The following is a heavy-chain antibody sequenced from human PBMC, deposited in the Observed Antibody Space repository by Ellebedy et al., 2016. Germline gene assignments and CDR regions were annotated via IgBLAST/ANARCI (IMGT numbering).Heavy chain of an antibody. Sequence: GESLKISCAASGFTFSSYGMHWVRQAPGKGLEWVAVISYDGNNKYYADSVKGRFTISRDNSKNTLYLQMNSLRAEDTAVYYCARDIAGPWGQGTLVTVSS. V-gene: IGHV3-30*03. CDR2: ISYDGNNK. J-gene: IGHJ4*02. D-gene: IGHD6-13*01. CDR1: GFTFSSYG. CDR3: ARDIAGP.